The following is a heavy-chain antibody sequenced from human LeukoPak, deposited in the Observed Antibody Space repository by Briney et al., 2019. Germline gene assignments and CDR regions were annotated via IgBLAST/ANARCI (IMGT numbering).Heavy chain of an antibody. J-gene: IGHJ4*02. CDR2: IYYSGST. Sequence: SETLSLTCTVSGGSISSSSYYWGWIRQPPGKGLEWIGSIYYSGSTYYNPSLKSRVTISVDTSKNQFSLKLSSVTAADTAVYYCARDSWGDYIDYWGQGTLVTVSS. D-gene: IGHD4-17*01. CDR3: ARDSWGDYIDY. CDR1: GGSISSSSYY. V-gene: IGHV4-39*02.